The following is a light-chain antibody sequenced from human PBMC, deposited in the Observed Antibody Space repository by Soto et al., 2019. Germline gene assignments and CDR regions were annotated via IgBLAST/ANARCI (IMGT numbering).Light chain of an antibody. Sequence: QSALTQPASVSGSPGQSITISCTGTSSDIGGYNTVSWYQQHPGKVPKLMIYEVSNRPSGVSNRFSGSRSGNTASLTISGLQAEDEADYYCSSYASSSPYVFGTGTKLTVL. CDR2: EVS. J-gene: IGLJ1*01. CDR1: SSDIGGYNT. CDR3: SSYASSSPYV. V-gene: IGLV2-14*01.